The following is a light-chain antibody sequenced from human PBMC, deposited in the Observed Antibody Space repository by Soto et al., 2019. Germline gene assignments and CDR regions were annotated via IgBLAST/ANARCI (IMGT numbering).Light chain of an antibody. CDR3: QKRSSWPLT. CDR2: DAF. CDR1: QSVGSY. V-gene: IGKV3-11*01. Sequence: EIVLTQSPATLSLSPGERATLSCRASQSVGSYFAWYQQKPVQAPRLLIYDAFSRATGIPARFSGSGSGTDFTLTISSLEPEDFAVYFCQKRSSWPLTFGGGTMVEIK. J-gene: IGKJ4*01.